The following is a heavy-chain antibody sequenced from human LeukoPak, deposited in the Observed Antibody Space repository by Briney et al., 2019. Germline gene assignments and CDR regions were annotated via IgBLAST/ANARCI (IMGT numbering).Heavy chain of an antibody. CDR3: AVDYYDSSGYYPAYY. Sequence: GGSLRLSCVASGFTFSSYAMSWVRQAPGKGREWVSAISGSGGSTYYADSVKGRFTISRDNSKNTLYLQMNSLRAEDTAVYYCAVDYYDSSGYYPAYYWGQGTLVTVSS. CDR1: GFTFSSYA. D-gene: IGHD3-22*01. CDR2: ISGSGGST. V-gene: IGHV3-23*01. J-gene: IGHJ4*02.